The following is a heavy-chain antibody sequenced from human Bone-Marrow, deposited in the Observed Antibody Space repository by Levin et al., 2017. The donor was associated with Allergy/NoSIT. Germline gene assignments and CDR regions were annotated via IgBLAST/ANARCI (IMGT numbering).Heavy chain of an antibody. Sequence: KISCKASGYTFTSYDINWVRQATGQGLEWMGWMNPNSGNTGYAQKFQGRVTMTRNTSISTAYMELSSLRSEDTAVYYCARGTYYYDSSGDSDYGMDVWGQGTTVTVSS. V-gene: IGHV1-8*01. D-gene: IGHD3-22*01. CDR2: MNPNSGNT. J-gene: IGHJ6*02. CDR1: GYTFTSYD. CDR3: ARGTYYYDSSGDSDYGMDV.